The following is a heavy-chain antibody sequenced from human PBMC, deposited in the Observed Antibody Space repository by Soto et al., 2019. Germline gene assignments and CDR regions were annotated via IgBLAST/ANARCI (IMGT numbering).Heavy chain of an antibody. CDR3: AKLDAAGTIC. Sequence: GGPLRLSCAASGFTFSTYAMSWVRQTPGKGLEWVSSVTSSGYSTYYADSVKGRFTISRDNVKNTLYLQMNSLRVEDTAIYYCAKLDAAGTICWGQGTLVTVSS. D-gene: IGHD6-13*01. CDR1: GFTFSTYA. J-gene: IGHJ4*02. V-gene: IGHV3-23*01. CDR2: VTSSGYST.